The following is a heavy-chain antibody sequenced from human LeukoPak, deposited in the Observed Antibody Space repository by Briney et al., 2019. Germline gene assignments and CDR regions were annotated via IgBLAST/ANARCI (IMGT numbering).Heavy chain of an antibody. CDR2: IYHTGST. CDR1: GGSISSGGYY. J-gene: IGHJ4*02. V-gene: IGHV4-30-2*01. Sequence: SQTLSLTCTVSGGSISSGGYYWSWIRQPPGQGLEWIGYIYHTGSTYYNPSLKSRVTISVDRSKNQFSLKVTVTAADTAVYYCARVAPSLQSPFDYWGQGTLVTVSS. CDR3: ARVAPSLQSPFDY.